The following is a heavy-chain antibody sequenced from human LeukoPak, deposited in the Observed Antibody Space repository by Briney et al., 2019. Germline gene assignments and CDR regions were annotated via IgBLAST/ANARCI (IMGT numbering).Heavy chain of an antibody. CDR2: INHSGST. CDR1: GGSFSGYY. J-gene: IGHJ4*02. Sequence: PSETLSLTCAVYGGSFSGYYWSWIRQPPGKGLEWIGEINHSGSTNYNPSLKSRVTISVDTSKNQFSLKLSSVTAADTAVYYCARRYFGGLLDYWGQGTLVTVSS. CDR3: ARRYFGGLLDY. V-gene: IGHV4-34*01. D-gene: IGHD1-26*01.